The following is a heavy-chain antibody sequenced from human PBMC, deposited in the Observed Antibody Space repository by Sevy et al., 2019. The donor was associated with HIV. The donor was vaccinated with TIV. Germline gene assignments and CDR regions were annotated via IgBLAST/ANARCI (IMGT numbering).Heavy chain of an antibody. CDR2: ISYSGST. J-gene: IGHJ5*02. D-gene: IGHD1-26*01. CDR1: DGSISSYY. CDR3: AQSPIGGFAKLYDNYFDP. Sequence: SETLSLTCSVSDGSISSYYWSWIRQAPGKGLEWIGYISYSGSTNYNPSLQSRVTMSMDTSKNQFSLKLSSVTAADTAVYFCAQSPIGGFAKLYDNYFDPWGQGILVTVSS. V-gene: IGHV4-59*01.